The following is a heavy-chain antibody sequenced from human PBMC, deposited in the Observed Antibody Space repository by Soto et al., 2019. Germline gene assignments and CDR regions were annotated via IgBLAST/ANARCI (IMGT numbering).Heavy chain of an antibody. D-gene: IGHD2-8*02. CDR2: ILVRGST. CDR1: GFTCSSYD. Sequence: GGSLRLSCAASGFTCSSYDMSWVRQAPGKGLEWVSTILVRGSTHYPDSVKGRSTISRDNSKNTLFLQMNSLTAGDTAVYYCAKATATGGGAFDICGQGTMVTVSS. J-gene: IGHJ3*02. V-gene: IGHV3-23*01. CDR3: AKATATGGGAFDI.